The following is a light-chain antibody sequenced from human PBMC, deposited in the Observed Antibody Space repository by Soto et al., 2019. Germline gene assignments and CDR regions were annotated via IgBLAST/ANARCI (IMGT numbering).Light chain of an antibody. J-gene: IGKJ4*01. CDR3: QQRSNWQVT. Sequence: EIVLTQSPATLSLSPGEGATLSCRASQSVSSYLAWYQQKPGQAPRLLIYDASNRATGIPARFSGSGSGTDFTLTISSLEPEDFAVYYCQQRSNWQVTFGGGTKVEIK. CDR2: DAS. V-gene: IGKV3-11*01. CDR1: QSVSSY.